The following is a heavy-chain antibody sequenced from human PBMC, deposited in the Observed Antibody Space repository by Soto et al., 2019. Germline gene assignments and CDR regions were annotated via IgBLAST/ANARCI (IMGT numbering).Heavy chain of an antibody. J-gene: IGHJ4*02. CDR3: ARAIKRWEVNYYFDF. D-gene: IGHD1-26*01. Sequence: QVVLLQSGAEVKEPGSSVRVSCQVSGSTFNNFAFSWVRQAPGHGPEWMGGIVVDSNTAEYSQRFQDRVTINADTFNDTLYMEVGSLTFEDTAVYYCARAIKRWEVNYYFDFWGQGTLVTVSS. CDR1: GSTFNNFA. V-gene: IGHV1-69*06. CDR2: IVVDSNTA.